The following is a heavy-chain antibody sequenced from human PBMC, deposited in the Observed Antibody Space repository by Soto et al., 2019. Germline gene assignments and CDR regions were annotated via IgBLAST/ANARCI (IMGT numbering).Heavy chain of an antibody. CDR2: IYYTGST. J-gene: IGHJ5*02. V-gene: IGHV4-39*01. CDR1: NGSINSAGHF. CDR3: ARPKTIGAAAGKGWFDP. Sequence: SETLSLTCSVSNGSINSAGHFWSWLRQHPGKGLEWLGYIYYTGSTYYSPSLKGRLTISVDPSKNQFSLKLTSVTAADTAMYYCARPKTIGAAAGKGWFDPWGQGTLVTVSS. D-gene: IGHD6-13*01.